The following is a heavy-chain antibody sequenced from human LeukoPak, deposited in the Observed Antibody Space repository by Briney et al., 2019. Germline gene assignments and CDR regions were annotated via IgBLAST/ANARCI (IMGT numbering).Heavy chain of an antibody. CDR3: AKGGSGFGFYYGMDV. CDR1: EFTFSSFA. V-gene: IGHV3-23*01. D-gene: IGHD3-10*01. J-gene: IGHJ6*02. Sequence: PGGSLRLSCAASEFTFSSFAMNWVRQAPEKGLEWVSGTSDSGTTTYYADSVKGRFTMSRDNSKKTLFLQMDSLRAEDTAVYYCAKGGSGFGFYYGMDVWGQGTTVTVS. CDR2: TSDSGTTT.